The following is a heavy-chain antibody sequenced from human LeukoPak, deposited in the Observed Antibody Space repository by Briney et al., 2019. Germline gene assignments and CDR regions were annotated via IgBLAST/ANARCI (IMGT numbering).Heavy chain of an antibody. D-gene: IGHD5-18*01. CDR1: GDSITGYY. CDR3: ARALDTWSALDY. Sequence: PSETLSLTCTVSGDSITGYYWTWVRQPPGKGLEWIGYVYHTGTSNYNPSVRSRITMSVDAPKNQYSMNLTSVTAADTAVYYFARALDTWSALDYWGLGTLVSVSS. J-gene: IGHJ4*02. V-gene: IGHV4-59*01. CDR2: VYHTGTS.